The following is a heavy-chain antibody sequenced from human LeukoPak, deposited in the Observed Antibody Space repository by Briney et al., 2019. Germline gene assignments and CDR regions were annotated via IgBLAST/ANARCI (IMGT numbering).Heavy chain of an antibody. V-gene: IGHV4-59*11. J-gene: IGHJ4*02. D-gene: IGHD3-10*01. Sequence: SETLSLTCTVSGGSISSHYWSWIRQPPGKGLEWIGYIYHSGSTYYNPSLKSRVTISVDRSKNQFSLKLSSVTAADTAVYYCARAGYYGSGSSTFDYWGQGTLVTVSS. CDR2: IYHSGST. CDR1: GGSISSHY. CDR3: ARAGYYGSGSSTFDY.